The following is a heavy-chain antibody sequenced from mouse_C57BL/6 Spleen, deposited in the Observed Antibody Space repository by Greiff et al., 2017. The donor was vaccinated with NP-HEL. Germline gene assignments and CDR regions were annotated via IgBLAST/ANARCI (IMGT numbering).Heavy chain of an antibody. CDR1: GFTFSDYG. Sequence: EVQLVESGGGLVKPGGSLKLSCAASGFTFSDYGMHWVRQAPEKGLEWVAYISSGSSTIYYADTVKGRFTISRDNAKNTLFLQMTSLRSEDTAMYYCARSNWDGGDYGYFDVWGTGTTVTVSS. V-gene: IGHV5-17*01. D-gene: IGHD4-1*01. J-gene: IGHJ1*03. CDR2: ISSGSSTI. CDR3: ARSNWDGGDYGYFDV.